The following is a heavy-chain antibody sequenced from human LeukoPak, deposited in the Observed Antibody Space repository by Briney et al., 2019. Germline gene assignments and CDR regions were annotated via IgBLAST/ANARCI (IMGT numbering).Heavy chain of an antibody. CDR1: GISLSNYG. J-gene: IGHJ4*02. D-gene: IGHD3-22*01. CDR3: AKRGVVIRVILVGFHKEAYYFDS. V-gene: IGHV3-23*01. CDR2: ISDSGGRT. Sequence: GGSLRLSCAVSGISLSNYGMSWVRQAPGKGLEWVAGISDSGGRTNYADSVEGRFTISRDNPKNTLYLQMNSLRAEDTAVYFCAKRGVVIRVILVGFHKEAYYFDSWGQGALVTVSS.